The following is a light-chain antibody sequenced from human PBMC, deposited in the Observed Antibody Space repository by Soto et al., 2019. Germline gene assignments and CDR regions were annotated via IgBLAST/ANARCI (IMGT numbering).Light chain of an antibody. CDR3: MQGTHWPYT. V-gene: IGKV2-30*02. J-gene: IGKJ2*01. Sequence: DVVMTQSPLSLPVTLGQPASISCRSTQSLVHSDGNTHLNWFQQRPGQSPRRLICKVSNRDSGVPDRFSGSASGTDFTLKISRVEAEDVGDYYCMQGTHWPYTFGQGTKLEIK. CDR1: QSLVHSDGNTH. CDR2: KVS.